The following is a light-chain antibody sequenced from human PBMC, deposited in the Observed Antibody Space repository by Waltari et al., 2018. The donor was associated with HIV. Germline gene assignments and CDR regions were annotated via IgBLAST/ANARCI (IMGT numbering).Light chain of an antibody. V-gene: IGKV3-11*01. CDR3: QQRSSWLIT. CDR2: DTS. Sequence: EIVLTQSPATLSLSPGDSANFSCRASQSVSNFLAWYQQKPGQPPRLVVYDTSNRATGIPARFSGSGSGTDFTLTIKNLEAEDFAVYFCQQRSSWLITFGQGTRLDIK. CDR1: QSVSNF. J-gene: IGKJ5*01.